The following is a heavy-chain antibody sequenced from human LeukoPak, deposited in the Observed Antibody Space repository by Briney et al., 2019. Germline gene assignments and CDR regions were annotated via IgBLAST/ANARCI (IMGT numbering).Heavy chain of an antibody. V-gene: IGHV1-2*02. Sequence: GASVKVSCKASGYTFTGYYMHWVRQAPGQGLEWMGWINPNSGGTNYAQKFQGRVTMTTDTSTRTSNMELRNLGSDDTAVYYCARALYSDSSGYYPGLDHWGQGTLVTVSS. D-gene: IGHD3-22*01. CDR2: INPNSGGT. CDR3: ARALYSDSSGYYPGLDH. CDR1: GYTFTGYY. J-gene: IGHJ4*02.